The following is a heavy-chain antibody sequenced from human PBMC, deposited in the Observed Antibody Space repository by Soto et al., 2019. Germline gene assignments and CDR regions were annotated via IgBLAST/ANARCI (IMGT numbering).Heavy chain of an antibody. CDR3: ARDHGSGWSSDAFDI. J-gene: IGHJ3*02. D-gene: IGHD6-19*01. CDR2: INPSGGST. V-gene: IGHV1-46*03. CDR1: GYTFPSYY. Sequence: ASVKVSCKASGYTFPSYYMHWVRQAPGQGLEWMGIINPSGGSTSYAQKFQGRVTMTRDTSTSTVYMELSSLRSEDTAVYYCARDHGSGWSSDAFDIWGQGTMVTVSS.